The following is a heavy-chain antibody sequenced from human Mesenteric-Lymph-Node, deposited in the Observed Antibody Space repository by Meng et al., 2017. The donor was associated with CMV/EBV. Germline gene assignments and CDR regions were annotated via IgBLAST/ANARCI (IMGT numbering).Heavy chain of an antibody. CDR3: ARGGVRGGSGRGWFDP. D-gene: IGHD3-10*01. CDR2: IDHTGST. CDR1: GGSFSGYY. V-gene: IGHV4-34*01. J-gene: IGHJ5*02. Sequence: SETLSLTCAVYGGSFSGYYWSWIRQPPGKGLEWIGEIDHTGSTNYNPSLKSRVTMSVDTSKNQFSLKLSSVTAADTAVYYCARGGVRGGSGRGWFDPWGQGTLVTVSS.